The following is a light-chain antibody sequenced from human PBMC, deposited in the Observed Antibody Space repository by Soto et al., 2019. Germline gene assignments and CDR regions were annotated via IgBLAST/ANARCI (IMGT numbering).Light chain of an antibody. J-gene: IGKJ1*01. Sequence: EIVMTQSPATLSVSPGERATLSCRASQSVSNNLAWYQQKPGQAPRLLIYGASTRATGIPVRFSGSGSGTEFTLTISSLQSEDFAVYYCQQYNNWPWTFGQGTKVEIK. CDR1: QSVSNN. CDR3: QQYNNWPWT. CDR2: GAS. V-gene: IGKV3-15*01.